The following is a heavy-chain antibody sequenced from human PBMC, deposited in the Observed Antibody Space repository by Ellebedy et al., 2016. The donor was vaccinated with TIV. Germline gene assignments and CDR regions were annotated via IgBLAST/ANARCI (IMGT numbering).Heavy chain of an antibody. CDR2: IYYSGST. CDR3: ARGFWGDWEVNWFDP. J-gene: IGHJ5*02. CDR1: GGSISSYY. V-gene: IGHV4-59*08. Sequence: MPSETLSLTCTVSGGSISSYYWRRIRQPPGTGLEWIGYIYYSGSTNYNPSLKSRVTISVDTSKNQFSLKLSSVTAADTAVYYCARGFWGDWEVNWFDPWGQGTLVTVSS. D-gene: IGHD3-16*01.